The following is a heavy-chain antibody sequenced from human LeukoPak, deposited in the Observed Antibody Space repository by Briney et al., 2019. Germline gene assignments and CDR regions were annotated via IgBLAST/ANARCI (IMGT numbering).Heavy chain of an antibody. CDR3: ARNQLQLGPSGLLGWNRFNWFDP. CDR1: GGSFSGYY. D-gene: IGHD3/OR15-3a*01. Sequence: SETLSLTCAVYGGSFSGYYWSWIRQPPGKGLEWIGETNHSGSTNYNPSLKSRVTISVDTSKNQFSLKLSSVTAADTAVYYCARNQLQLGPSGLLGWNRFNWFDPWGQGTLVTVSS. J-gene: IGHJ5*02. CDR2: TNHSGST. V-gene: IGHV4-34*01.